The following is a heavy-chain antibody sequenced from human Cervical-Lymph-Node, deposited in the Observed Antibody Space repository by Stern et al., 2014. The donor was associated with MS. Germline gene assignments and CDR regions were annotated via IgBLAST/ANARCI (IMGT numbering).Heavy chain of an antibody. CDR1: GFTFSSYG. V-gene: IGHV3-33*01. CDR2: IWYDGSNK. J-gene: IGHJ6*02. CDR3: ARYSSPSKYYYYYGMDV. Sequence: VQLVQSGGGVVQPGRSLRLSCAASGFTFSSYGMHWVRQAPGKGLEWVVVIWYDGSNKYYADSVKGRFTISRDNSKNTLNRQMTSLRAEDTAVYSCARYSSPSKYYYYYGMDVWAQGTTVTFPS. D-gene: IGHD6-6*01.